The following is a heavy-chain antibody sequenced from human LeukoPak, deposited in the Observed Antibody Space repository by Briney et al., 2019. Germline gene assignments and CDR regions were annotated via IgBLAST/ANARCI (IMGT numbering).Heavy chain of an antibody. J-gene: IGHJ4*02. CDR1: GYTFTSYY. CDR2: LNPNSGDT. D-gene: IGHD3-3*01. CDR3: ARDLVGGIWSAAF. Sequence: GASVKVSCKSSGYTFTSYYVHWVRQAPGQGLEWMGRLNPNSGDTVYASKFQGRVTITRDTSISTAYMELSSLRSDDTAMYYCARDLVGGIWSAAFWGQGTLVTVSS. V-gene: IGHV1-2*06.